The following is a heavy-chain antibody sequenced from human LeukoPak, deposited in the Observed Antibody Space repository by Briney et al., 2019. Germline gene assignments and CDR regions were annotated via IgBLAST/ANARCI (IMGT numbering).Heavy chain of an antibody. CDR1: GYTFSDYP. Sequence: RATVKVSCKASGYTFSDYPIHWLRQAPGQRFEWMGWISAGNIKYSQNFQDRINITRDTSASTVNMELSSLTSADTAVYYCARVAYVMDVWGQGTTVVVSS. D-gene: IGHD2-8*01. V-gene: IGHV1-3*01. CDR2: ISAGNI. J-gene: IGHJ6*02. CDR3: ARVAYVMDV.